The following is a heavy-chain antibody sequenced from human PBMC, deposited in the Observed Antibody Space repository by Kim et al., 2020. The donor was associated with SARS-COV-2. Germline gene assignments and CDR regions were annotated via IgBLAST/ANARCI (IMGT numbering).Heavy chain of an antibody. D-gene: IGHD5-12*01. CDR1: GGSISSGDYY. CDR3: ARDSAVATIWRFDY. J-gene: IGHJ4*02. V-gene: IGHV4-30-4*01. Sequence: SETLSLTCTVSGGSISSGDYYWSWIRQPPGKGLEWIGYIYYSGSTYYNPSLKSRVTISVDTSKNQFSLKLSSVTAADTAVYYCARDSAVATIWRFDYWGQGTLVTVSS. CDR2: IYYSGST.